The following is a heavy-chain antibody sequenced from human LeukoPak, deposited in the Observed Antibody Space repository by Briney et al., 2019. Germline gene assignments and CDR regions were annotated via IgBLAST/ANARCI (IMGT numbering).Heavy chain of an antibody. CDR1: GFTFSSYE. D-gene: IGHD1-1*01. V-gene: IGHV3-48*03. J-gene: IGHJ4*02. CDR2: IDFGGRII. CDR3: ARGIGLERRYFQFDY. Sequence: GGSLRLSCIASGFTFSSYEMNWVRQVPGKALEWVSYIDFGGRIINYADHVKGRFTISRDNAKNSVYLQMNSLRAEDTAVYYCARGIGLERRYFQFDYWGQGILVTVSS.